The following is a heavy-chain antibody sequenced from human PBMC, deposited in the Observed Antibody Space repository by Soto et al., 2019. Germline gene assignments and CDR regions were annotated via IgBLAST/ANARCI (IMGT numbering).Heavy chain of an antibody. V-gene: IGHV4-59*08. D-gene: IGHD1-26*01. CDR1: GGSISSYY. J-gene: IGHJ4*02. Sequence: SETLSLTCTVSGGSISSYYLSWIRQPPGKGLEWIGYIYYSGSTNYNPSLKSRVTISVDTSKNQFSLKLSSVTAADTAVYYCARRRWDHRFDYWGQGALVTVSS. CDR3: ARRRWDHRFDY. CDR2: IYYSGST.